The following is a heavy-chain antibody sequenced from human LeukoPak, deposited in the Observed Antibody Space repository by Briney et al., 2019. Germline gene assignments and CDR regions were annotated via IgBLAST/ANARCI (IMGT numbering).Heavy chain of an antibody. V-gene: IGHV3-7*02. J-gene: IGHJ4*02. Sequence: PGGSLRLSCAASGFTFSTYWMSWVRQAPGKGLEWVAHIKQDGSEKYYVDSVKGRVTVSRDNAKNSVYLQLSSLRTEDTAAYYCASSRWQAFDSWGQGILVTVSS. D-gene: IGHD6-13*01. CDR2: IKQDGSEK. CDR1: GFTFSTYW. CDR3: ASSRWQAFDS.